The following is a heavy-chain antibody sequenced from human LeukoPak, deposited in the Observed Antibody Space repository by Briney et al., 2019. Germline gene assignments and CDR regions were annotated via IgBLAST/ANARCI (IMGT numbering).Heavy chain of an antibody. CDR1: GFSFSRYW. J-gene: IGHJ3*02. CDR2: ISSSSSTI. CDR3: ARVRYYYDSSGLAFDI. V-gene: IGHV3-48*01. Sequence: AGGSLRLSCEASGFSFSRYWMSWVRQAPGKGLEWVSYISSSSSTIYYADSVKGRFTISRDNAKNSLYLQMNSLRAEDTAVYYCARVRYYYDSSGLAFDIWGQGTMVTVSS. D-gene: IGHD3-22*01.